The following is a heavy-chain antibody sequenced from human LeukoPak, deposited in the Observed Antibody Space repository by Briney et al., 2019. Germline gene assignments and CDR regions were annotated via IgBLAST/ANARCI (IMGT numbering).Heavy chain of an antibody. V-gene: IGHV4-34*01. Sequence: PSETLSLTCAVYGGSFSGYYWSWIRQPPGKGLEWIGEINHSGSTNYNPSLKSRVTISVDTSKNQFSLKLSSVTAADTAVYYCARLPEYYYNYMDVWGKGTTVTISS. CDR3: ARLPEYYYNYMDV. CDR1: GGSFSGYY. D-gene: IGHD2/OR15-2a*01. CDR2: INHSGST. J-gene: IGHJ6*03.